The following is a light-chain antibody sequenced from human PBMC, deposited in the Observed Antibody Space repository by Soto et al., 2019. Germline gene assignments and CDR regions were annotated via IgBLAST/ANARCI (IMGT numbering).Light chain of an antibody. CDR1: NSDVGTYNY. CDR3: SSYAGTYNLV. Sequence: QSALTQPPSASGSPGQSVTISCTGTNSDVGTYNYVSWYQQHPGKAPKLMIYEVTKRPSGVPDRFSGSKSGNTASLTVSGLQTEDEAVYHCSSYAGTYNLVFGGGTQLTVL. J-gene: IGLJ2*01. CDR2: EVT. V-gene: IGLV2-8*01.